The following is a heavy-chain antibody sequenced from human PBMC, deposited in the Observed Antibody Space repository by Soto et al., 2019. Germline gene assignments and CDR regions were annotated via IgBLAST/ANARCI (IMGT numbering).Heavy chain of an antibody. CDR3: ARDYSYGRFDY. Sequence: GGSLRLSCAASGFTFSSYAMHWVRQAPGKGLEWVAVISYDGSNKYYADSVKGRFTISRDNSKNTLYLQMNSLRAEDTAVYYCARDYSYGRFDYWGQGTLVTVSS. D-gene: IGHD5-18*01. J-gene: IGHJ4*02. CDR1: GFTFSSYA. CDR2: ISYDGSNK. V-gene: IGHV3-30-3*01.